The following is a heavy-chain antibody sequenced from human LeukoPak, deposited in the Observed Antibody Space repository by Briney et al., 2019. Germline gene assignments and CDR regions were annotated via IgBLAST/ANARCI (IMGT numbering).Heavy chain of an antibody. CDR1: GGSISNSNYY. V-gene: IGHV4-39*07. D-gene: IGHD3-10*01. CDR3: ARSHGSGSYYNLNDY. CDR2: IHYSGST. J-gene: IGHJ4*02. Sequence: SGTLSLTCTVSGGSISNSNYYWGWIRQPPGKGLEWIASIHYSGSTNYNPSLRSRVTISVDTSKNQFSLKLSSVTAADTAVYYCARSHGSGSYYNLNDYWGQGTLVTVSS.